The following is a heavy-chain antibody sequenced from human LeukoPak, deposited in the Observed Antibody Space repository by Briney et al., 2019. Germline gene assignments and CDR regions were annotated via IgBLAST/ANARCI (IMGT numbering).Heavy chain of an antibody. V-gene: IGHV1-2*02. CDR2: INPNSGGT. J-gene: IGHJ6*03. D-gene: IGHD3-22*01. CDR1: GYTFTGYY. CDR3: ARGDYYDSSGYYSYYYYMDV. Sequence: ASVKVSCKASGYTFTGYYMHWVRQAPGQGLEWMGWINPNSGGTNYAQKFQGGVTMTRDASISTAYMELSRLRSDDTAVYYCARGDYYDSSGYYSYYYYMDVWGRGTTVTISS.